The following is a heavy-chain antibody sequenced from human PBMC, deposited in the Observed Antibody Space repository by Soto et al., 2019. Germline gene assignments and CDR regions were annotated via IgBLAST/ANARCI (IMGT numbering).Heavy chain of an antibody. J-gene: IGHJ4*02. CDR1: GFTFSSYG. Sequence: QVQLVESGGGVVQPGRSLRLSCAASGFTFSSYGMHWVRQAPGKGLEWVAVISYDGSNKYYADSVKGRFTISRDNSKNTLYLQRNSLRAEDTAVYYCAKDLALHDYGDNWGQGTLVTVSS. CDR2: ISYDGSNK. V-gene: IGHV3-30*18. CDR3: AKDLALHDYGDN.